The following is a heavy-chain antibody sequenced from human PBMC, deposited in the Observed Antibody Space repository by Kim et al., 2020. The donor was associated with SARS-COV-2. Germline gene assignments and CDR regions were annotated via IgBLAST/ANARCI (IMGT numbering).Heavy chain of an antibody. Sequence: GGSLRLSCAASGFTFSSYGMHWVRQAPGKGLEWVAVISYDGSNKYYADSVKGRFTISRDNSKNTLYLQMNSLRAEDTAVYYCAKNGLYYYGMDVWGQGTTVTVSS. V-gene: IGHV3-30*18. CDR2: ISYDGSNK. CDR1: GFTFSSYG. CDR3: AKNGLYYYGMDV. J-gene: IGHJ6*02.